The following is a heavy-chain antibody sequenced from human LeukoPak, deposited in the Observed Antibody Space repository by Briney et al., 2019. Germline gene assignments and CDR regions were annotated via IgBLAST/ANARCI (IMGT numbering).Heavy chain of an antibody. J-gene: IGHJ3*02. Sequence: PSETLSLTCTVSGGSISSSSYYWGWIRRPPGKGLEWIGSIYYSGSTYYNPSLKSRVTISVDTSKNQFSLKLSSVTAADTAVYYCAKDLGHMGQQLVRGFYIWGQGTMVTVSS. CDR3: AKDLGHMGQQLVRGFYI. D-gene: IGHD6-13*01. CDR1: GGSISSSSYY. CDR2: IYYSGST. V-gene: IGHV4-39*02.